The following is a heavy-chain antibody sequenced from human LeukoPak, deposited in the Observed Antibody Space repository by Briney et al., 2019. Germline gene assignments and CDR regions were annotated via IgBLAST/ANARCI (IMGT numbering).Heavy chain of an antibody. CDR1: GGTFSSYA. Sequence: ASVKVSCKASGGTFSSYAISWVRQAPGQGLEWMGGIIPIFGTANYAQKFQGRVTITTDESTSTAYMELSSLRSEDAAVYYCARDTGYYDSSGVVGSYCMDVWGKGTTVTVSS. D-gene: IGHD3-22*01. J-gene: IGHJ6*03. V-gene: IGHV1-69*05. CDR2: IIPIFGTA. CDR3: ARDTGYYDSSGVVGSYCMDV.